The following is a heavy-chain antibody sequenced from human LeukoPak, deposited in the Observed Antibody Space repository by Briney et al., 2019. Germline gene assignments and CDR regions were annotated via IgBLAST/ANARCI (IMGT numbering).Heavy chain of an antibody. CDR1: GGSTSSYY. CDR2: IYYSGST. Sequence: SETLSLTCTVSGGSTSSYYWSWIRQLPGKGLEWIGYIYYSGSTNYNPSLKSRLTISIDTSKNQFSLKLSSVTAADTAVYYCARHSGAGTGFVYWGQGTLVTVSS. J-gene: IGHJ4*02. CDR3: ARHSGAGTGFVY. D-gene: IGHD6-19*01. V-gene: IGHV4-59*08.